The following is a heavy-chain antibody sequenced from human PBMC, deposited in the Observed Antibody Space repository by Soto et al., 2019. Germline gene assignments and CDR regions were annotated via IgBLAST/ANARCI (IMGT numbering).Heavy chain of an antibody. D-gene: IGHD6-13*01. CDR1: GGTFSSYA. Sequence: ASVKVSCKASGGTFSSYAISWVRQAPGQGLEWMGGIIPIFGTANYAQKFQGRVTITADESTSTAYMELSSLRSEDTAVYYCARGGSAIAAAGPFQTYYYYGMDVWGQGTTVTVSS. CDR2: IIPIFGTA. J-gene: IGHJ6*02. V-gene: IGHV1-69*13. CDR3: ARGGSAIAAAGPFQTYYYYGMDV.